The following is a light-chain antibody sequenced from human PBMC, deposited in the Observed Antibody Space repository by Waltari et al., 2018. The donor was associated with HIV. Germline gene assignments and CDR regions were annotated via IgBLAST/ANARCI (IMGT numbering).Light chain of an antibody. CDR2: DVR. CDR1: SSDVVGYKY. J-gene: IGLJ3*02. V-gene: IGLV2-23*02. Sequence: QSALTQPASVSGSPGQSITISCTGASSDVVGYKYVSWYQHHPGKAPKLMIYDVRERPSGVSNRFSGSKSGNTASLTISGLQAEDEADYYCCSYAGSSTLLFGGGTKVTVL. CDR3: CSYAGSSTLL.